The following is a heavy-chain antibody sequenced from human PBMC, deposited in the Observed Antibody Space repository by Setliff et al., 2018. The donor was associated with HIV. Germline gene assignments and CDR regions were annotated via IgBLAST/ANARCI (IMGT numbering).Heavy chain of an antibody. CDR1: GGSFSDYY. V-gene: IGHV4-34*01. D-gene: IGHD4-4*01. CDR3: ARDLTVTDNGMDV. CDR2: INHSGST. J-gene: IGHJ6*02. Sequence: SETLSLTCAVYGGSFSDYYWSWIRQPPGKGLEWIGEINHSGSTNYNPSLKSRVTISVDTSKNQFSLKLSSVTAADTAVYYCARDLTVTDNGMDVWGQGTMVTVSS.